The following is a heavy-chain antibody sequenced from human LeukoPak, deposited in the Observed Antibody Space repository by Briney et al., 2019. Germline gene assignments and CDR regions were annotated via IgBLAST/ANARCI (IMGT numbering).Heavy chain of an antibody. CDR1: GYTFTSYS. CDR3: ARDVTMVRGVITDLDY. D-gene: IGHD3-10*01. V-gene: IGHV1-2*02. CDR2: INPNSGGT. Sequence: ASVKVSCKASGYTFTSYSINWVRQAPGQGLEWMGWINPNSGGTNYTQKFQGRVTMTRDTSISTAYMELSRLRSDDTAVYYCARDVTMVRGVITDLDYWGQGTLVTVSS. J-gene: IGHJ4*02.